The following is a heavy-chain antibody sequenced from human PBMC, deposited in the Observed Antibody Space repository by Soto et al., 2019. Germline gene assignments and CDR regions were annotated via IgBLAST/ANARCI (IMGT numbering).Heavy chain of an antibody. CDR2: IYYSGST. CDR1: VGSISSGGYY. D-gene: IGHD3-3*01. Sequence: PSETLSLTCTVSVGSISSGGYYWSWIRQHPGKGLEWIGYIYYSGSTYYNPSLKSRVTISVDTSKNQFSLKLSSVTAADTAVYYCARDVGTIFGVARYGMDVWGQGTTVTVSS. CDR3: ARDVGTIFGVARYGMDV. V-gene: IGHV4-31*03. J-gene: IGHJ6*02.